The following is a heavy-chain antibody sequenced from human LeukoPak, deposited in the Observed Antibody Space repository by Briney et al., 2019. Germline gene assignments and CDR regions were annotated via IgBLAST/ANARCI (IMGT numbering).Heavy chain of an antibody. Sequence: PSETLSLTCTVSGGSISSSSYQWGWIRQPPGKGLEWIGTIDYGGSTHYNPSLKRRVYISVDTSKNQFSLQLTSVTAADTAVYYCARHRGLGVVSPYLDYWGQGTLVTVSS. J-gene: IGHJ4*02. CDR3: ARHRGLGVVSPYLDY. V-gene: IGHV4-39*01. CDR1: GGSISSSSYQ. D-gene: IGHD2-21*01. CDR2: IDYGGST.